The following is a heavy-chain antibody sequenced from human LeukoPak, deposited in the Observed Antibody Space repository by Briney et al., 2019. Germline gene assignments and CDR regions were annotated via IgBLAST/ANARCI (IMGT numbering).Heavy chain of an antibody. CDR1: GFTFRSYS. D-gene: IGHD4-11*01. V-gene: IGHV3-48*02. CDR2: ISDSGATT. J-gene: IGHJ4*02. CDR3: ARRDRDYSNYLALTY. Sequence: PGGSLRLSCTASGFTFRSYSMNWVRRAPGKGLEWISYISDSGATTRYAGSVEGRFTISRDNAENSLFLQMDSLRDEDTAIYYCARRDRDYSNYLALTYWGQGTLVTVSS.